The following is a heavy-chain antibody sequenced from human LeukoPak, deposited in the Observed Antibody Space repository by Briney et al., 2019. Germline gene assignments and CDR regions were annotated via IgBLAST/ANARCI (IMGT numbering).Heavy chain of an antibody. CDR2: IYTSGST. D-gene: IGHD5-18*01. V-gene: IGHV4-4*07. Sequence: SETLSLTCTVSGGSISSYYWSWIRQPAGEGLEWIGRIYTSGSTNYNPSLKSRVTMSVDTSKNQFSLKLSSVTAADTAVYYCARATAIEATAGGGNWFDPWGQGTLVTVSS. CDR3: ARATAIEATAGGGNWFDP. CDR1: GGSISSYY. J-gene: IGHJ5*02.